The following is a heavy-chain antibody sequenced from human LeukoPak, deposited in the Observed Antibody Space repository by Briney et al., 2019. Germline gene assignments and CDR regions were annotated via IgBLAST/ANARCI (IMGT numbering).Heavy chain of an antibody. Sequence: ASVKVSCKTSGYTFTSYGISWVRQATGQGLEWMGWMNPNSGNTGYAQKFQGRVTITRNTSISTAYMELSSLRSEDTAVYYCVAGGQLLSFDYWGQGTLVTVSS. V-gene: IGHV1-8*03. D-gene: IGHD2-2*01. J-gene: IGHJ4*02. CDR3: VAGGQLLSFDY. CDR2: MNPNSGNT. CDR1: GYTFTSYG.